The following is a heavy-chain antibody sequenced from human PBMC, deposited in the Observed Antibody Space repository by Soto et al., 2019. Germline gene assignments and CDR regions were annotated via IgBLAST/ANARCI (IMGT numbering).Heavy chain of an antibody. V-gene: IGHV4-31*03. CDR2: VYYSGAT. D-gene: IGHD3-16*01. CDR3: ARDKDLQPTVWGF. Sequence: TLSVTCTVSGDSMATGGHYYNWIRQVPGKGLEWIGYVYYSGATHYTPSLRARATISRDTSKNQFSLRLISVTAADTALYYCARDKDLQPTVWGFWGQGIQVTVSS. J-gene: IGHJ4*02. CDR1: GDSMATGGHY.